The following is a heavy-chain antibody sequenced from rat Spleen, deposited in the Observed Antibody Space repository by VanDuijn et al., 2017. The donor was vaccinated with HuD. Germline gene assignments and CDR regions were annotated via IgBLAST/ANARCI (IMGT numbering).Heavy chain of an antibody. CDR3: ARSDYGYNPLFDY. CDR1: GYSITSNY. CDR2: INYSGST. J-gene: IGHJ2*01. V-gene: IGHV3-1*01. D-gene: IGHD1-9*01. Sequence: EVQLQESGPGLVKPSQSLSLTCSVTGYSITSNYWGWIRKFPGNKMEWIGHINYSGSTSYNPSLKSRISITRDTSKNQFFLQLNSVTTEDTATYYCARSDYGYNPLFDYWGQGVMVTVSS.